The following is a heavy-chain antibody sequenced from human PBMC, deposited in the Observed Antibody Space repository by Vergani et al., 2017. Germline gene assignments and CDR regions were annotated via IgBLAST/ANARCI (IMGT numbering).Heavy chain of an antibody. J-gene: IGHJ4*02. Sequence: EVQLVQSGAEVKKPGESLKISCQISGYSFTNYCIGWVRQMPGKGLEWMGIIHPADSDTRYRPSVQGQVTISVDKSISTAYLQRSSLRASVSAMYYCTRLYGRDSSGSKYFDYWGQGTLVTVSS. V-gene: IGHV5-51*01. D-gene: IGHD3-22*01. CDR3: TRLYGRDSSGSKYFDY. CDR2: IHPADSDT. CDR1: GYSFTNYC.